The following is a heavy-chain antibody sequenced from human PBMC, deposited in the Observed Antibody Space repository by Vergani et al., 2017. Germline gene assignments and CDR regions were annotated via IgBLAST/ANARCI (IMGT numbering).Heavy chain of an antibody. CDR1: GGSFSGYY. V-gene: IGHV4-34*01. J-gene: IGHJ4*02. Sequence: QVQLQQWGAGLLKPSETLSLTCAVYGGSFSGYYWSWIRQPPGKGLEWIGEINHSGSTNYNPSLKSRVTISVDTSKNQFSLKLSSVTAADTAVYYCARDCTTGTTLGMDWGQGTLVTVSS. CDR3: ARDCTTGTTLGMD. D-gene: IGHD1-1*01. CDR2: INHSGST.